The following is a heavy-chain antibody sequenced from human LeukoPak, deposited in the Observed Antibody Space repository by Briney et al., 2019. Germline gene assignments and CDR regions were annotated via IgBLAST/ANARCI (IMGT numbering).Heavy chain of an antibody. CDR2: IWAAGNDD. CDR1: GFSFSLYG. V-gene: IGHV3-33*03. CDR3: ARALYYDFWSGSPDDAFDI. D-gene: IGHD3-3*01. Sequence: GGSLRLSCGASGFSFSLYGMHWVRQAPGKGLEWVAFIWAAGNDDFYADSVKGRFTISRDNAKNSLYLQMNSLRAEDTALYHCARALYYDFWSGSPDDAFDIWGQGTMVTVSS. J-gene: IGHJ3*02.